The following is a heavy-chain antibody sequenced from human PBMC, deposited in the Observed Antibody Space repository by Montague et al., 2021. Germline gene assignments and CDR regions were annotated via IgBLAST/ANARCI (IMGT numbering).Heavy chain of an antibody. CDR2: NQNMVKK. CDR1: GDSFSSCNHC. Sequence: SETLSLTCTVAGDSFSSCNHCWSWERPPPGKGRDGLGHNQNMVKKKYHPSLSSRLTISADMSKNHLSLKLTSVTAADAAVYHCGRVTAPVPATGYPVFDYWGLGNLVTVSS. CDR3: GRVTAPVPATGYPVFDY. D-gene: IGHD5-12*01. V-gene: IGHV4-61*03. J-gene: IGHJ4*02.